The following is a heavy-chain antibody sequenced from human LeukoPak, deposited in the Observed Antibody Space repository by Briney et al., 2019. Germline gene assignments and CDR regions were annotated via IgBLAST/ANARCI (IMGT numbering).Heavy chain of an antibody. CDR1: GYTFTSYY. CDR3: ARGYCSGGSCLTDYGMDV. D-gene: IGHD2-15*01. CDR2: INPSGGST. J-gene: IGHJ6*04. V-gene: IGHV1-46*01. Sequence: ASVNVSCKASGYTFTSYYMHWVRQAPGQGLEWMGIINPSGGSTSYAQKFQGRVTMTRDTSTSTVYMELSSLRSEDTAVYYCARGYCSGGSCLTDYGMDVWGKGTTVTVSS.